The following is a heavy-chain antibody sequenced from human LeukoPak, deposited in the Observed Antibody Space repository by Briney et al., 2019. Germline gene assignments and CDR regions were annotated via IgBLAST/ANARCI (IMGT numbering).Heavy chain of an antibody. D-gene: IGHD1-26*01. CDR2: ISSSSSYI. J-gene: IGHJ6*03. CDR3: ARAYSGRYGLGYYYMGV. V-gene: IGHV3-21*01. Sequence: PGGSLRLSCAASGFTFSSYSMNWVRQAPGKGLEWVSSISSSSSYIYYADSVKGRFTISRDNAKNSLYLQMNSLRAEDTAVYYCARAYSGRYGLGYYYMGVWGKGTTVTISS. CDR1: GFTFSSYS.